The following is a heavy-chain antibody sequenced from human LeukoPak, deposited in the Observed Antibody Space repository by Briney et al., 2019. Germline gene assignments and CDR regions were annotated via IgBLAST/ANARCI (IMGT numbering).Heavy chain of an antibody. V-gene: IGHV4-39*07. J-gene: IGHJ4*02. CDR3: ARSRITIFGLVIIRFDD. CDR1: RGSISSTSYY. D-gene: IGHD3-3*01. CDR2: IHYGGNS. Sequence: SETLSLTCTVSRGSISSTSYYWGWIRQPPGKGLEWIGSIHYGGNSYYNPSLKSRVTISEDASNDRFSLKLNFVTAADMAIYYCARSRITIFGLVIIRFDDWGQGTRVTVSS.